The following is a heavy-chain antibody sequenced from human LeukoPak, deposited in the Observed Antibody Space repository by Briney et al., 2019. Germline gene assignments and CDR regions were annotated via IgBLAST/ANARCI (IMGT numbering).Heavy chain of an antibody. J-gene: IGHJ4*02. V-gene: IGHV3-30-3*01. CDR1: GFTFSSYA. D-gene: IGHD2-2*01. CDR2: ISYDGSNK. CDR3: ARRKGSTSCFDFDY. Sequence: GGSLRLSCAASGFTFSSYAMHWVRQAPGKGLEWVAVISYDGSNKYYADSVKGRFTISRDNAKNSLYLQMNSLRAEDTAVYYCARRKGSTSCFDFDYWGQGTLVTVSS.